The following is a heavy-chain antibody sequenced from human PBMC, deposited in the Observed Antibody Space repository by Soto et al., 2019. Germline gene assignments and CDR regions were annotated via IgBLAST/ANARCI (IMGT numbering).Heavy chain of an antibody. J-gene: IGHJ3*02. D-gene: IGHD1-1*01. CDR1: GFTVSGKKY. CDR3: ATWHLQEHAYDI. Sequence: PXVSLRLSCEAFGFTVSGKKYVAWVRQAPGKGLEWVSALYDLDGTYYADSVKGRFTTSSDSSRTTVYLQMSSLRPDDTAVYSCATWHLQEHAYDIWGQGTMVTVSS. CDR2: LYDLDGT. V-gene: IGHV3-53*01.